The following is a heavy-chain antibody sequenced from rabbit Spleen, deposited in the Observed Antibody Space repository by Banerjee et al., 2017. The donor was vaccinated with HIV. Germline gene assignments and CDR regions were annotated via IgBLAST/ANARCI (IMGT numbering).Heavy chain of an antibody. Sequence: QSLEESGGDLVKPGASLTLTCTASGFSFSSSDYMCWVRQAPGKGLEWISCIAGSSSDFTYSATWAKGRFTFSKTSSTTVTLQMTSLTAADTATYFCARDTSSSFSSYGMDLWGPGTLVTVS. D-gene: IGHD1-1*01. CDR2: IAGSSSDFT. V-gene: IGHV1S40*01. CDR1: GFSFSSSDY. CDR3: ARDTSSSFSSYGMDL. J-gene: IGHJ6*01.